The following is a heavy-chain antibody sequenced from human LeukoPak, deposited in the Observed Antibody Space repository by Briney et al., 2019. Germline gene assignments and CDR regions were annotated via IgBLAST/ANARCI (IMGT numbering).Heavy chain of an antibody. V-gene: IGHV4-38-2*02. CDR3: ARGVVNRGYDYVWGSYRPLFDY. CDR1: GYSISSDYSISSDYY. Sequence: SETLSLTCTVSGYSISSDYSISSDYYWGWIRQPPGKGLEWIASIYHSGSTYYNPSLKSRVTISVDTSKNQFSLELTSVTAADTAVYYCARGVVNRGYDYVWGSYRPLFDYWGQGTLVTVSS. J-gene: IGHJ4*02. CDR2: IYHSGST. D-gene: IGHD3-16*02.